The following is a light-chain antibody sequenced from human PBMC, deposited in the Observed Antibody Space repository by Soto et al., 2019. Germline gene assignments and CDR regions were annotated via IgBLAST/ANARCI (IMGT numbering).Light chain of an antibody. Sequence: QSALTQPASVSGSPGPSITISCTGTSSDVGSYNLVSWYQQHPGKAPKLMIYEVNKRPSGVSDRFSGSKSGNTASLTISGLQAEDEADYYCCSYAGSSTWVFGGGTKVTVL. CDR2: EVN. J-gene: IGLJ3*02. V-gene: IGLV2-23*02. CDR1: SSDVGSYNL. CDR3: CSYAGSSTWV.